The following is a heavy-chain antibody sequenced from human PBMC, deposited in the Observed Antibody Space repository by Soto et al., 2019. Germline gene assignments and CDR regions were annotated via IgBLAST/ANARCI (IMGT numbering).Heavy chain of an antibody. V-gene: IGHV4-34*01. D-gene: IGHD2-2*01. Sequence: SETLSLTCAVYGGSLSGYYWTWIRRPPGKGLEWIGEIHHSGSINYNSSLKSRVTISADTSKNQFFLKLSSVTAADTAVYYCSRGGDAYXAGNYWGQGTLVTVS. CDR2: IHHSGSI. CDR3: SRGGDAYXAGNY. CDR1: GGSLSGYY. J-gene: IGHJ4*02.